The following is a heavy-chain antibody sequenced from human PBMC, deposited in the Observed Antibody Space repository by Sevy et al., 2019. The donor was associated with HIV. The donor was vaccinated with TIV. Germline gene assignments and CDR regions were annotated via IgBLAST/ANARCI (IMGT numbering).Heavy chain of an antibody. V-gene: IGHV3-23*01. CDR3: AKGYCSGGSCPRDCYYYGMDV. CDR1: GFTFTSYA. CDR2: ISGSGRST. Sequence: GGSLRLSCAASGFTFTSYAMNWVRQAPGKGLDWVSSISGSGRSTYYADSVEGRFTISSDTAKNTLSMQMNSMRADDTAVYYCAKGYCSGGSCPRDCYYYGMDVWGQGTTVTVSS. J-gene: IGHJ6*02. D-gene: IGHD2-15*01.